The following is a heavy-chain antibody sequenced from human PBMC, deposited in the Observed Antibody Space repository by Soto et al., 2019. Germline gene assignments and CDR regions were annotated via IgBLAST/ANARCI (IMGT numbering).Heavy chain of an antibody. J-gene: IGHJ4*02. Sequence: ASVKVSCKASGYTFTGYYMHWVRQAPGQGLEWMGWINPNSGGTNYAQKFQGRVTMTRDTSTSTVYMELSSLRSEDTAVYYCATTNWNDGSRFDYWGQGTLVTVSS. CDR3: ATTNWNDGSRFDY. D-gene: IGHD1-1*01. CDR1: GYTFTGYY. CDR2: INPNSGGT. V-gene: IGHV1-2*02.